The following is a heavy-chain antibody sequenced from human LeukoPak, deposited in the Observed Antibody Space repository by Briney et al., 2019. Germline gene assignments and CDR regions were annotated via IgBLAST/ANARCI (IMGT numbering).Heavy chain of an antibody. CDR3: ASYTAGGGGLDY. J-gene: IGHJ4*02. D-gene: IGHD5-18*01. CDR1: GGSVSSGSYY. Sequence: SETLSLTCTVSGGSVSSGSYYWSWIRQPPGKGLEWIGEINHSGSTNYNPSLKSRVTISVDTSKNQFSLKLSSVTAADTAVYYCASYTAGGGGLDYWGQGTLVTVSS. CDR2: INHSGST. V-gene: IGHV4-39*07.